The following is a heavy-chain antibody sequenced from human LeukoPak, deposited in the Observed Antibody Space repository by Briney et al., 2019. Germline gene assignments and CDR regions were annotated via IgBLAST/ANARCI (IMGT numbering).Heavy chain of an antibody. CDR2: ISSSSSYI. Sequence: GGSLRLSCAASGXTFSSYSMNWVRQAPGKGLEWVSSISSSSSYIYYADSVKGRFAISRDNAKNSLYLQMNSLRAEDTAVYYCARDTAAAGTQDYWGQGTLVTVSS. CDR3: ARDTAAAGTQDY. V-gene: IGHV3-21*01. D-gene: IGHD6-13*01. CDR1: GXTFSSYS. J-gene: IGHJ4*02.